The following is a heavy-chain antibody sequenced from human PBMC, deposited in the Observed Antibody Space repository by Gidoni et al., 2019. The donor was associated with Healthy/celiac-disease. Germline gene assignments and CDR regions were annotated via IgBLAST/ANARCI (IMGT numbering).Heavy chain of an antibody. Sequence: EVQLVESGGGLVQPGGSLRLSCSASGFTFSSYAMHGVRQAPGKGLEYVSAISSNGGSTYYADSVKGRFTISRDNSKNTLYLQMSSLRAEDTAVYYCVSRYSGSSGGYWGQGTLVTVSS. J-gene: IGHJ4*02. D-gene: IGHD1-26*01. CDR1: GFTFSSYA. CDR3: VSRYSGSSGGY. CDR2: ISSNGGST. V-gene: IGHV3-64D*08.